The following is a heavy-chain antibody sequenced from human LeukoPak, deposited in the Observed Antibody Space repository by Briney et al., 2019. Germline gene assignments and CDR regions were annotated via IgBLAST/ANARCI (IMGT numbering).Heavy chain of an antibody. CDR1: GYTFTGYY. Sequence: ASVTVSCKASGYTFTGYYMHWVRQAPGQGLEWMGWINPNSGGTNYAQKFQGRVTMTRDTSISTAYMELSRLRSDDTAVYYCARGGENGGSGSYLGFDYWGQGTLVTVSS. J-gene: IGHJ4*02. CDR2: INPNSGGT. CDR3: ARGGENGGSGSYLGFDY. V-gene: IGHV1-2*02. D-gene: IGHD1-26*01.